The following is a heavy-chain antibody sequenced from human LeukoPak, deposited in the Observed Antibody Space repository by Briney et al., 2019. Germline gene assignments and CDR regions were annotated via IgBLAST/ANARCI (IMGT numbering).Heavy chain of an antibody. J-gene: IGHJ4*02. CDR3: ARDQGIFGVVIRRGEFDY. CDR1: GRSISSSSYY. CDR2: IYYSGST. Sequence: SETLSLTCTVSGRSISSSSYYWGWIRQPPGKGLEWIGSIYYSGSTYYNPSLKSRVTISVDTSKNQFSLKLSSVTAADTAVYYCARDQGIFGVVIRRGEFDYWGQGTLVTVSS. D-gene: IGHD3-3*01. V-gene: IGHV4-39*07.